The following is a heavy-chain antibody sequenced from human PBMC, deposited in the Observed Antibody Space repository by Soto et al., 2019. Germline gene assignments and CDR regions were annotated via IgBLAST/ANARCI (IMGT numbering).Heavy chain of an antibody. V-gene: IGHV3-13*01. J-gene: IGHJ6*02. D-gene: IGHD2-15*01. CDR3: ARDLAYCSGGSCHYYGMDV. Sequence: GALRLSCAASGFTFSSYDMHWVRQATGKGLEWVSAIGTAGDTYYPGSVQGRFTISREDAKNSLYLQMNSLRAEDTAVYYCARDLAYCSGGSCHYYGMDVWGQGTTVTVSS. CDR1: GFTFSSYD. CDR2: IGTAGDT.